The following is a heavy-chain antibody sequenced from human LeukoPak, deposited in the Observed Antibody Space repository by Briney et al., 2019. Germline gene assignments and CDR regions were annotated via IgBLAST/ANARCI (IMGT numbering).Heavy chain of an antibody. CDR1: GDSVSSNSVT. CDR2: TYYRSKWYS. CDR3: ARGPGALLP. D-gene: IGHD3-10*01. Sequence: SQTLSLTCAISGDSVSSNSVTWNWIRQSPSRGLEWLGRTYYRSKWYSYSAVSVKSRIIINPDTSKNQFSLQLNSVTPEDTAVYYCARGPGALLPWGQGILVTVSS. J-gene: IGHJ5*02. V-gene: IGHV6-1*01.